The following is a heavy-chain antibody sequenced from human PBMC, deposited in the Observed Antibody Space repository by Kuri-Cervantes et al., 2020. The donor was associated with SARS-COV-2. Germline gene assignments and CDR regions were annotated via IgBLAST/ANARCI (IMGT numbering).Heavy chain of an antibody. D-gene: IGHD5-18*01. CDR1: GGSISDHY. CDR3: ARDLNGQLWSTGLGY. Sequence: ESLKISCTVPGGSISDHYWSWSRQSPGKGLEWSGYIYDSGTTNYNPSLKSRVTVSVDKSKNHFSLRLSSVTAADTDVYYCARDLNGQLWSTGLGYWGQGTLVTVSS. J-gene: IGHJ4*02. CDR2: IYDSGTT. V-gene: IGHV4-59*11.